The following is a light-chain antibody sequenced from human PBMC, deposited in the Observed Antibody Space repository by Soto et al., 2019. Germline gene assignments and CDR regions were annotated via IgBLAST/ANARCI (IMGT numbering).Light chain of an antibody. CDR2: GAS. CDR3: QQRNVWPTVT. CDR1: HSVNSH. Sequence: IIMTQSTATLSVSPGERVTLSCRTSHSVNSHVAWYQQKPCQAPRLLLYGASTRATGIPVRFSGSGSGTDFTLTISSLEPEDSAVYYCQQRNVWPTVTFGQGTRVEIK. J-gene: IGKJ5*01. V-gene: IGKV3-15*01.